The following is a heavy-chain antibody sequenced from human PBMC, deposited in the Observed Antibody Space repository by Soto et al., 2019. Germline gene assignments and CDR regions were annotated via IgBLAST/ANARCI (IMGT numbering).Heavy chain of an antibody. CDR3: ARASYDYGDYADY. CDR2: MNPNSGNT. J-gene: IGHJ4*02. D-gene: IGHD4-17*01. CDR1: GYTITSYD. Sequence: PSVKVSCKASGYTITSYDINWVRQATGQGLEWMGWMNPNSGNTGYAQKFQGRVTMTRNTSISTAYMELSSLRSEDTAVYYCARASYDYGDYADYWGQGTLVTVSS. V-gene: IGHV1-8*01.